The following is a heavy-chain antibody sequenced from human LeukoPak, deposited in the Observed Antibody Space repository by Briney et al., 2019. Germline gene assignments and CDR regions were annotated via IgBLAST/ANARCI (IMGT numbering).Heavy chain of an antibody. V-gene: IGHV4-59*08. CDR2: IYNSGST. Sequence: SETLSLTCTVSGGSISSYYWSWIRQPPGKGLECIGYIYNSGSTNYDPSLKSRVSISVDTSKNQFSLKLSSVTAADTAVYYSAIIMATFDYWGQGTLVTVSS. CDR1: GGSISSYY. D-gene: IGHD5-24*01. J-gene: IGHJ4*02. CDR3: AIIMATFDY.